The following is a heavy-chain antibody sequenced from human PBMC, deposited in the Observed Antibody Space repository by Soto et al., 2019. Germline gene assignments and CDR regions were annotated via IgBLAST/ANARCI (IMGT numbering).Heavy chain of an antibody. CDR2: LDPSSTYI. CDR3: VRGSYGDYDS. V-gene: IGHV3-21*02. CDR1: GFTFSAYT. Sequence: EVQLVESGGGLVKPGGSLRLSCAASGFTFSAYTMNWVRQAPGKGLEWVSSLDPSSTYIYYADSVKGRFTLSRDNAKNSLFLRLNRRRDDDTALYYCVRGSYGDYDSWGQGTLVTVSS. D-gene: IGHD4-17*01. J-gene: IGHJ5*01.